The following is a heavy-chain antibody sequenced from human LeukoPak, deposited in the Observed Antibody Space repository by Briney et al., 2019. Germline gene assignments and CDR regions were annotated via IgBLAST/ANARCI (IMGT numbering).Heavy chain of an antibody. CDR2: IKSKTDGGTT. V-gene: IGHV3-15*01. CDR1: GFTFSNAW. CDR3: LRDWYGSGSYWQIRESYFDY. D-gene: IGHD3-10*01. Sequence: PGGSLRLSCAASGFTFSNAWMSWVRQAPGKGLEWVGRIKSKTDGGTTDYAAPVKGRFTISRDDSKNTLYLQMNSLKTEDTAVYYCLRDWYGSGSYWQIRESYFDYWGQGTLVSVSS. J-gene: IGHJ4*02.